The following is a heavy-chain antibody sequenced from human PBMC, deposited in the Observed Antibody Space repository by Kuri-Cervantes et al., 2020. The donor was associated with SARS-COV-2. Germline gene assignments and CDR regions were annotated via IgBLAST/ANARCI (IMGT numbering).Heavy chain of an antibody. V-gene: IGHV3-23*01. CDR3: AKDGSITIFGVIPPDDAFDI. Sequence: GESLKISCAASGFTFSSYAMSWVRQAPGKGLEWVSAISGSGGSTYYADSVKGRFTISRDNSKNTLYLQMNSLRAEDTAVYYCAKDGSITIFGVIPPDDAFDIWGQATMVTVSS. CDR2: ISGSGGST. D-gene: IGHD3-3*01. J-gene: IGHJ3*02. CDR1: GFTFSSYA.